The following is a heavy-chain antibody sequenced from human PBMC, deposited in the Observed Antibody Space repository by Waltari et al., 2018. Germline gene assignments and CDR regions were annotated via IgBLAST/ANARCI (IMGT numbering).Heavy chain of an antibody. J-gene: IGHJ4*02. CDR2: IYHSGST. Sequence: QVQLQESGPGLVKPSETLSLTCAVSGYSISSGYYWGWIRQPPGKGLEWIGSIYHSGSTYYNPSLKSRVTISVDTSKNQFSLKLSSVTAADTAVYYCASWGSGSYSRGSVDFDYWGQGTLVTVSS. CDR3: ASWGSGSYSRGSVDFDY. CDR1: GYSISSGYY. D-gene: IGHD3-10*01. V-gene: IGHV4-38-2*01.